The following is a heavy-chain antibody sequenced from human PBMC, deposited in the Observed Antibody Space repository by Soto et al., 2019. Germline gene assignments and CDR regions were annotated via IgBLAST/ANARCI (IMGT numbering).Heavy chain of an antibody. CDR2: INPNSGGT. CDR1: GYTFTGYY. D-gene: IGHD2-15*01. J-gene: IGHJ6*02. Sequence: QVQLVQSGAEVKKPGASVKVSCKASGYTFTGYYMHWVRQAPGQGLEWMGWINPNSGGTNYAQKFQGRVTMTRDTSISTAYMELSRLRSDDTAVYYCARGGGGRYCSGGSCYSSGLYYGMDVWGQGTTVTVSS. V-gene: IGHV1-2*02. CDR3: ARGGGGRYCSGGSCYSSGLYYGMDV.